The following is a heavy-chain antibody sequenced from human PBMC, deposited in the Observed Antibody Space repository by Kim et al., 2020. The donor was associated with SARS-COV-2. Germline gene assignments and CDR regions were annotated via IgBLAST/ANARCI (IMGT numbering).Heavy chain of an antibody. J-gene: IGHJ4*02. CDR1: GFTFSSYG. D-gene: IGHD6-13*01. Sequence: GGSLRLSCAASGFTFSSYGMHWVRQAPGKGLEWVAVIWYDGSNKYYADSVKGRFTISRDNSKNTLYLQMNSLRAEDTAVYYCARAKGQVISSSCLDYWGQGTLVTVSS. V-gene: IGHV3-33*08. CDR3: ARAKGQVISSSCLDY. CDR2: IWYDGSNK.